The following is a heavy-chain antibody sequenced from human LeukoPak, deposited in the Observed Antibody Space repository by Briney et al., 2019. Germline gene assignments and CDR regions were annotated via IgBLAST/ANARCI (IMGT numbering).Heavy chain of an antibody. V-gene: IGHV1-8*01. CDR3: ARGAPVTPPFDY. J-gene: IGHJ4*02. CDR2: MNPNSGNT. CDR1: GYTFTSYD. D-gene: IGHD4-17*01. Sequence: GASVKVSCKASGYTFTSYDINWVRQATGQGLGWMGWMNPNSGNTGYAQKFQGRVTMTRNTSISTAYMELSSLRSEDTAVYYCARGAPVTPPFDYWGQGTLVTVSS.